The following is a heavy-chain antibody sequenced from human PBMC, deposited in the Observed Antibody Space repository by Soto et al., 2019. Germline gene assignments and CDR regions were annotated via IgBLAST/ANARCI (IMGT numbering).Heavy chain of an antibody. J-gene: IGHJ4*02. CDR2: ISGSGGST. V-gene: IGHV3-23*01. CDR3: AKNSSGYYSLNY. CDR1: GFTFSSYA. Sequence: PGGSLRLSCAASGFTFSSYAMSWVRQAPGKGLEWVSAISGSGGSTFYADSVKGRFTIYRDTSKNTLYLQMNSLGAEDTAVYYCAKNSSGYYSLNYWGQGTLVTVSS. D-gene: IGHD3-22*01.